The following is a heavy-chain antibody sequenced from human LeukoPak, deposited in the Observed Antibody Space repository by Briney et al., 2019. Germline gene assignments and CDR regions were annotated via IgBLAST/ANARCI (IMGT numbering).Heavy chain of an antibody. V-gene: IGHV4-34*01. CDR3: AGLWFGESAAYNWFDP. CDR1: GGSFSGYY. J-gene: IGHJ5*02. D-gene: IGHD3-10*01. Sequence: PSETLSLTCAVYGGSFSGYYWSWIRQPPGKGLEWIGEINHSGSTNYNPSLKSRVTISVDTSKNQFSLKLSSATAADTAVYYCAGLWFGESAAYNWFDPWGQGTLVTVSS. CDR2: INHSGST.